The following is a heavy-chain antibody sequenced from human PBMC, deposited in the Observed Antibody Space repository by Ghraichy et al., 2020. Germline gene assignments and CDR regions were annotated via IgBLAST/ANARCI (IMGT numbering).Heavy chain of an antibody. Sequence: LSLTCAASGFIFSTYAMSWVRQGPGKGLEWVSAINNAGGVTHYADSVKGRFTISRDNSKNTLYLQMNSLRAEDTAVYYCAKKVGGNYPFDYWGRGTLVTVSS. J-gene: IGHJ4*02. V-gene: IGHV3-23*01. CDR1: GFIFSTYA. D-gene: IGHD1-26*01. CDR2: INNAGGVT. CDR3: AKKVGGNYPFDY.